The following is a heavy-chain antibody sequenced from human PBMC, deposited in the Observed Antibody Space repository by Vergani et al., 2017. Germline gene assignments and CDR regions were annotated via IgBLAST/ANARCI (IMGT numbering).Heavy chain of an antibody. Sequence: QVQLVESGGGVVQPGGSLRLSCAASGFTFSSYGMHWVRQAPGKGLEWVAVISYDGSNKYYADSVKGRFTISRDNSKNTLYLQMNSLRAEDTAVYYCARDLRAYIAVAGTGDYWGQGTLVTVSS. J-gene: IGHJ4*02. CDR3: ARDLRAYIAVAGTGDY. CDR1: GFTFSSYG. V-gene: IGHV3-30*19. CDR2: ISYDGSNK. D-gene: IGHD6-19*01.